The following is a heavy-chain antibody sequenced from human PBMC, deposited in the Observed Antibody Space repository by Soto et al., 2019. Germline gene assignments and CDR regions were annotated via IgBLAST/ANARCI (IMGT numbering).Heavy chain of an antibody. CDR3: ARHFARCSSGSCYFDY. D-gene: IGHD2-15*01. V-gene: IGHV4-59*08. CDR2: IYYSGST. CDR1: GGSISNYY. Sequence: SETLSLTCTVSGGSISNYYWSWIRQPPGKGLEWIGYIYYSGSTNYNPSLKSRVTISVDTSKNQFSLRLSSVTAADTAVYYCARHFARCSSGSCYFDYWGQGTLVTVS. J-gene: IGHJ4*02.